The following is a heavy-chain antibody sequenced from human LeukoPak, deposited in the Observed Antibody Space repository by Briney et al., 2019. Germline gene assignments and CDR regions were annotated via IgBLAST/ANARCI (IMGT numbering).Heavy chain of an antibody. V-gene: IGHV4-38-2*02. Sequence: SETLSLTCTVSGYSISSGYYWGWIRQPPGKGLEWIGEINHSGSTNYNPSLKSRVTISVDTSKNQFSLKLSSVTAADTAVYYCARGLRNYYDSSGYYKTSYYFDYWGQGTLVTVSS. CDR3: ARGLRNYYDSSGYYKTSYYFDY. J-gene: IGHJ4*02. CDR2: INHSGST. D-gene: IGHD3-22*01. CDR1: GYSISSGYY.